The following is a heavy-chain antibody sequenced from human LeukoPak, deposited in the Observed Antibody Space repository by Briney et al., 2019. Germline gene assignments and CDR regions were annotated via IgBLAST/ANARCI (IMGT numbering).Heavy chain of an antibody. D-gene: IGHD2-15*01. J-gene: IGHJ4*02. CDR1: GFTVSSNY. V-gene: IGHV3-66*02. Sequence: GGSLRLSCAASGFTVSSNYMSWVRQAPGKGLEWVSVIYSGGSTYYADSVKGRFTISRDNSKNTLYLQMNSLRAEDTAVYYCAKDRGYCSGGSCMRIDYWGQGTLVTVSS. CDR2: IYSGGST. CDR3: AKDRGYCSGGSCMRIDY.